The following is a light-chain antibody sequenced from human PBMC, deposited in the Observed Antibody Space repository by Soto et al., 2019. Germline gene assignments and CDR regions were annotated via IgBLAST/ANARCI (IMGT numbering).Light chain of an antibody. CDR2: GAT. CDR3: QQYRDWPPT. J-gene: IGKJ1*01. CDR1: QSRASA. Sequence: EIVVTQSPATLSVSPGERVTLSCRASQSRASALAWYQRKPGQVPRPLIYGATARAPGVPASFSGSGSETEFTLTISRLQSDDVAVYYCQQYRDWPPTFGQGTKVDIK. V-gene: IGKV3-15*01.